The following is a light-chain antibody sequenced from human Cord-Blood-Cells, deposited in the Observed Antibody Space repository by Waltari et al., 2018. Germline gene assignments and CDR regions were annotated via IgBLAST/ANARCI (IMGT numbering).Light chain of an antibody. CDR2: GAS. J-gene: IGKJ2*01. CDR1: QSVSSSY. V-gene: IGKV3-20*01. Sequence: EIVLTQSPGTLSLSPGERATLPCRASQSVSSSYLAWYQPKPGQAPRLLSYGASSRATGIPDRFSGSGSGTDFTLTISRLEPEDFAVYYCQQYGSSPPKYTFGQGTKLEIK. CDR3: QQYGSSPPKYT.